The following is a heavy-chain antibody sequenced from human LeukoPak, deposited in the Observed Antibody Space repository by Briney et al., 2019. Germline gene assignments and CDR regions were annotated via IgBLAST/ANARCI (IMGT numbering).Heavy chain of an antibody. CDR1: GFTFSDYY. CDR2: ISSSGSTI. CDR3: ASLYSYGQTSDY. D-gene: IGHD5-18*01. J-gene: IGHJ4*02. Sequence: GGSLRLSCAASGFTFSDYYMSWIRQAPGKGLEWVSYISSSGSTIYYADSVKGRFTISRDNAKNSLYLQMNSLRAEDTAVYYCASLYSYGQTSDYWGQGTLVTVSS. V-gene: IGHV3-11*01.